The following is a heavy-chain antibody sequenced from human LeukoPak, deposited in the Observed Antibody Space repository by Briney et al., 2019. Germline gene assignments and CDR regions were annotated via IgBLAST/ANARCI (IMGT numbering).Heavy chain of an antibody. CDR1: GYTFTGYY. Sequence: ASVKVSCKASGYTFTGYYMHWVRQAPGQGLEWMGRINPNSGGTNYAQKFQGRVTMTRDTSISTAYMELSRLRSDDTAVYCCARDSRVVITGSSGGYWGQGTLVTVSS. CDR3: ARDSRVVITGSSGGY. J-gene: IGHJ4*02. V-gene: IGHV1-2*06. CDR2: INPNSGGT. D-gene: IGHD1-20*01.